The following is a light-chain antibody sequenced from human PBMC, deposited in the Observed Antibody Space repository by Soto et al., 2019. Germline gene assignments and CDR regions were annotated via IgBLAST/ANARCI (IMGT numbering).Light chain of an antibody. CDR3: NSYTNSSTLV. CDR2: EVS. V-gene: IGLV2-14*01. Sequence: QSVLTQPASVSGSPGQSITISCSGTSNDVGGYDYVSWYQQHPGKAPKLVIYEVSNRPSWVSNRFSGSKSGNTASLTISGLQPEDEADYYCNSYTNSSTLVFGGGTKLTVL. J-gene: IGLJ2*01. CDR1: SNDVGGYDY.